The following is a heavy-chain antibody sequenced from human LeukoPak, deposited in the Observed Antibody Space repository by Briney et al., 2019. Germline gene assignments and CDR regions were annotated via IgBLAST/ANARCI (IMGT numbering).Heavy chain of an antibody. CDR3: ARDLADYDFWSGYSGGGKPLDY. V-gene: IGHV1-46*01. Sequence: ASVKVSCTASGYTFTSYYMHWVRQAPGQGLEWMGIINPSGGSTSYAQKFQGRVTMTRDTSTSTVYMELSSLRSEDTAVYYFARDLADYDFWSGYSGGGKPLDYWGQGTLVTVSS. CDR2: INPSGGST. D-gene: IGHD3-3*01. CDR1: GYTFTSYY. J-gene: IGHJ4*02.